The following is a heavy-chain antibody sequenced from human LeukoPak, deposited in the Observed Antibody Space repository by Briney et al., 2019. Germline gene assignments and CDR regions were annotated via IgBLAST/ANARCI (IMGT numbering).Heavy chain of an antibody. Sequence: ASETLSLTCTVSGASIGHFYCGWIQQTPEKGLEWMGHVHTRGGSTYYPALTTRLTMSIDTSRSQLSLKRTSVTAADTAVYFCARLGIYHDFWGQGALVTVPS. CDR1: GASIGHFY. D-gene: IGHD1-26*01. CDR3: ARLGIYHDF. CDR2: VHTRGGS. J-gene: IGHJ4*02. V-gene: IGHV4-4*09.